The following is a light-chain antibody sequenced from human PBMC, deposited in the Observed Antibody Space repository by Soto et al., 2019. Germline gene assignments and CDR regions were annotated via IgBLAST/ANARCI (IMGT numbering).Light chain of an antibody. CDR2: AAS. J-gene: IGKJ3*01. Sequence: SHITKLHTALSASVGGTVTIACRATQSISNYLKLYQQSTGKAPKRLIYAASTLQSGVPSRFSGTSSRTDFTLNISNPLPAAFATYYCQQSYTPPLTLGRETSVDIK. CDR3: QQSYTPPLT. CDR1: QSISNY. V-gene: IGKV1-39*01.